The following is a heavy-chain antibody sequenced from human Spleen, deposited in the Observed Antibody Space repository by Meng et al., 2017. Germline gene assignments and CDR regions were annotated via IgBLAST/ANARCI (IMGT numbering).Heavy chain of an antibody. CDR3: ARSPQRLVPSFDI. V-gene: IGHV3-48*02. CDR2: ISSVGGGSK. J-gene: IGHJ3*02. D-gene: IGHD6-13*01. Sequence: GESLKISCAASGFTFSSYAMTWVRQAPGKGLEWVAYISSVGGGSKYYGDSVEGRFAISRDNAKNSLDLQMNSLRDDDTAVYYCARSPQRLVPSFDIWGQGTMVTVSS. CDR1: GFTFSSYA.